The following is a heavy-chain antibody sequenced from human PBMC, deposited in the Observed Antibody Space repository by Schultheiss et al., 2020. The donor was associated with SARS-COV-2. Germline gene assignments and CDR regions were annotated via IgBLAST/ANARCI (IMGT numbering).Heavy chain of an antibody. Sequence: GGSLRLSCAASGFTFDDYAMHWVRQAPGKGLEWVSGISWNSGSIGYADSVKGRFTISRDNAKNSLYLQMNSLRAEDTALYYCAKDSGNYYGMDVWGQGTTVTVSS. V-gene: IGHV3-9*01. CDR2: ISWNSGSI. J-gene: IGHJ6*02. CDR1: GFTFDDYA. CDR3: AKDSGNYYGMDV.